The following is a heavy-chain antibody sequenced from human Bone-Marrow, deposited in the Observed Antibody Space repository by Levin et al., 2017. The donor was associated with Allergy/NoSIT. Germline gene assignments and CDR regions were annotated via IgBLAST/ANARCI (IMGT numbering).Heavy chain of an antibody. Sequence: GESLKISCEASGFMFSHYWMHWVRQVPGRRPEWVSLINSDGSSASYADFVKGRFTISRDNDKNTLYLQMNSLRPDDTAIYYCTRTGPHYYHHLDLWGKGTTVVVSS. J-gene: IGHJ6*03. V-gene: IGHV3-74*01. CDR3: TRTGPHYYHHLDL. D-gene: IGHD3-9*01. CDR1: GFMFSHYW. CDR2: INSDGSSA.